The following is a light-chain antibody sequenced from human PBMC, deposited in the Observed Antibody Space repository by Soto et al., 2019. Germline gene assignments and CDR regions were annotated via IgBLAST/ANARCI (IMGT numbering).Light chain of an antibody. CDR3: QQYASSPLT. V-gene: IGKV3-20*01. Sequence: IVMTQSPSTLSVSPVERSTLYCMSSQSVSSNYLAWYQQKRGQALRLLIYAASSRPTGIPDRFSGRGSGTDFTLTISGLEPEDFAIYICQQYASSPLTFGGGTKVDIK. CDR2: AAS. CDR1: QSVSSNY. J-gene: IGKJ4*01.